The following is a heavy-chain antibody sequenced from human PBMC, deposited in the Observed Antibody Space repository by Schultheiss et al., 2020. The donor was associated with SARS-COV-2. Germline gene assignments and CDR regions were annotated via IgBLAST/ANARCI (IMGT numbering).Heavy chain of an antibody. J-gene: IGHJ4*02. Sequence: ASVKVSCKASGYTLSTYGITWVRQAPGQGLEWMGWINPNSGGTNYAQKFQGRVTMTRDTSISTAYMELSRLRSDDTAVYYCARSPTVRGPAGNDYWGQGTLVTVSS. CDR2: INPNSGGT. CDR3: ARSPTVRGPAGNDY. D-gene: IGHD3-10*01. V-gene: IGHV1-2*02. CDR1: GYTLSTYG.